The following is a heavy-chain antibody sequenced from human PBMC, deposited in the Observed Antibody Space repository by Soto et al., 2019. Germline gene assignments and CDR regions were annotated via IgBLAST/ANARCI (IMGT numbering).Heavy chain of an antibody. J-gene: IGHJ4*02. Sequence: GGSLRLSCAASGFTFSSYAMSWVRQAPGKGLEWVSAISGSGGSTYYADSVKGRFTISRDNSKNTLYLQMNSLRAEDTAVYYCAKGLPIVGATKGGKFFDYWGQGTLVTVSS. CDR1: GFTFSSYA. D-gene: IGHD1-26*01. V-gene: IGHV3-23*01. CDR3: AKGLPIVGATKGGKFFDY. CDR2: ISGSGGST.